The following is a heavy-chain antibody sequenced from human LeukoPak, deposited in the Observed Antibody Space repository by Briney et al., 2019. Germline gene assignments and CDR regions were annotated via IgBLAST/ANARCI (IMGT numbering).Heavy chain of an antibody. V-gene: IGHV4-59*11. J-gene: IGHJ3*02. Sequence: PSETLSLTCIVSGGSISRHYWSWIRQSPGKGLEWIGYIYYTGSTNYNPSLESRVTMSVDTSNIQFSLRLRSVTAADTAVYYCARDLGRGAAGRRWAFDIWGQGTMVTVSS. CDR1: GGSISRHY. CDR3: ARDLGRGAAGRRWAFDI. CDR2: IYYTGST. D-gene: IGHD6-13*01.